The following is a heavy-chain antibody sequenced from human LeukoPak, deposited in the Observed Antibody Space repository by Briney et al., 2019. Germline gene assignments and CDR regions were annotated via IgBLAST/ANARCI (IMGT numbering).Heavy chain of an antibody. D-gene: IGHD3-3*01. CDR3: ARGVAYYDFWSGPRNWFDP. CDR1: GGSISSGGYY. Sequence: SETLSLTCTVSGGSISSGGYYWSWIRQPPGKGLEWIGEINHSGSTNYNPSLKSRVTISVDTSKNQFSLKLSSVTAADTAVYYCARGVAYYDFWSGPRNWFDPWGQGTPVTVSS. V-gene: IGHV4-39*07. J-gene: IGHJ5*02. CDR2: INHSGST.